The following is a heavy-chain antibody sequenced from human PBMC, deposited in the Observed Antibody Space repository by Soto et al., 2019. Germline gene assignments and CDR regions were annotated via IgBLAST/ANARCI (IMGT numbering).Heavy chain of an antibody. CDR2: IYYSGST. CDR1: GGSISSGGYY. V-gene: IGHV4-31*03. D-gene: IGHD6-13*01. CDR3: ARYAARPLLPRGSSWYYLDY. J-gene: IGHJ4*02. Sequence: QVQLQESGPGLVKPSQTLSLTCTVSGGSISSGGYYWSWIRQHPGKGLEWIGYIYYSGSTYYNPSLKSRVTISVDTSKNQFSLKLSSVTAADTAVYYCARYAARPLLPRGSSWYYLDYWGQGTLVTVSS.